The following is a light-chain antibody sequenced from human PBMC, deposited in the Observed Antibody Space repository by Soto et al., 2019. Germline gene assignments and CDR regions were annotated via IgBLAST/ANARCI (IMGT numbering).Light chain of an antibody. Sequence: EIVLTQSPRTLSLSPGDRATLSCRASQSVSTNYLAWYQRKPGQAPRLLIYGASSRATGIPDRFSGSGSGTDFTLTITRLEPEDFAVYYCQQYGSSPPTFGQGTKVEIK. CDR3: QQYGSSPPT. CDR1: QSVSTNY. CDR2: GAS. J-gene: IGKJ1*01. V-gene: IGKV3-20*01.